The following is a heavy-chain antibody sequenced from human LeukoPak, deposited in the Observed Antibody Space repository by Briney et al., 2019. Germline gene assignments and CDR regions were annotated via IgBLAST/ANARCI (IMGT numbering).Heavy chain of an antibody. Sequence: GGSLRLSCAASGNYWMHWVRQAPGKGLEWVGRIKSKTDGGTTDYAAPVKGRFTISRDDSKNTLYLQMNSLKTEDTAVYYCTPNLFDYWGQGTLVTVSS. CDR2: IKSKTDGGTT. CDR1: GNYW. J-gene: IGHJ4*02. CDR3: TPNLFDY. V-gene: IGHV3-15*01.